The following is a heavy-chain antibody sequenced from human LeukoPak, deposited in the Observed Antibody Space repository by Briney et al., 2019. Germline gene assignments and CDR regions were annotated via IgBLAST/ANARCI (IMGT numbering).Heavy chain of an antibody. CDR2: VSSSGTFI. Sequence: GGSLRLSCAASGFTFSSYSMNWVRQAPGKGLEWVSSVSSSGTFIYYADSVKGRFTISRDNSKNTLYLQMNSLRAEDTAVYYCARDQDGDYAFGYWGQGTLVTVSS. V-gene: IGHV3-21*01. D-gene: IGHD4-17*01. J-gene: IGHJ4*02. CDR1: GFTFSSYS. CDR3: ARDQDGDYAFGY.